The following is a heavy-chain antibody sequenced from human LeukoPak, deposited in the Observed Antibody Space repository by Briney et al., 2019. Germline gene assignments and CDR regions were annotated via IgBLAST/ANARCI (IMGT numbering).Heavy chain of an antibody. D-gene: IGHD2-21*02. CDR2: INPNSGGT. V-gene: IGHV1-2*02. CDR3: ARDPSPYCGGDCYFCY. J-gene: IGHJ4*02. CDR1: GYTFTGYY. Sequence: APVKVSCKASGYTFTGYYMHWVRQAPGQGLEWMGWINPNSGGTNYAQKFQGRVTMTRDTSISTAYMELSRLRSDDTAVYYCARDPSPYCGGDCYFCYWGQGTLVTVSS.